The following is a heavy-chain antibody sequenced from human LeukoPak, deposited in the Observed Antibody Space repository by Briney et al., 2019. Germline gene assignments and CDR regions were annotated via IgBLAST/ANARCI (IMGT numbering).Heavy chain of an antibody. CDR3: ASLDITMVRGVIMVDAFGI. V-gene: IGHV4-39*07. CDR2: IYYSGST. D-gene: IGHD3-10*01. CDR1: GGSISSSSYY. J-gene: IGHJ3*02. Sequence: SETLSLTCTVSGGSISSSSYYWGWLRQPRGKGLEWIGSIYYSGSTYYNPSLKSRVTISVDTSKNQFSLKLSSVTAADTAVYYCASLDITMVRGVIMVDAFGIWGQGTMVTVSS.